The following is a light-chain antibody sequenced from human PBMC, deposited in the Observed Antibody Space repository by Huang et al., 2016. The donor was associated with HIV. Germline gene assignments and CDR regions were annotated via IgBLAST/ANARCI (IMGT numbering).Light chain of an antibody. Sequence: EIVLTQSPGTLSLSPGDRAALSCRASEGIRSYYVAWYQQKPGQAPRLLIYAASSRATGIPDRFSGSGSGTDFTLTIRRLEPEDFAVYYCQHYGPTPSWTFGQGTKVEIK. CDR3: QHYGPTPSWT. CDR1: EGIRSYY. V-gene: IGKV3-20*01. CDR2: AAS. J-gene: IGKJ1*01.